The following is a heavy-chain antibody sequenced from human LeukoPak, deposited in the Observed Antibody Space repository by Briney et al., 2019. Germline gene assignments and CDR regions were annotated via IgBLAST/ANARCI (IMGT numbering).Heavy chain of an antibody. CDR2: IYYSGST. D-gene: IGHD3-22*01. CDR3: ANQRRGYYDSSGYYFFKYFDY. CDR1: GGSISSSSYY. J-gene: IGHJ4*02. V-gene: IGHV4-39*01. Sequence: SETLSLTCTVSGGSISSSSYYWGWIRQPPGKGLEWIGSIYYSGSTYYNPSLKSRVTISVDTSKNQFSLKLSSVTAADTAVYYCANQRRGYYDSSGYYFFKYFDYWGQGILVTVSS.